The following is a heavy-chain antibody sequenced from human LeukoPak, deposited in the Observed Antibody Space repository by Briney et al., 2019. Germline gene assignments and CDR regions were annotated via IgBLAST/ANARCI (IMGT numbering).Heavy chain of an antibody. CDR3: ARGRIAAGQTHWFDP. J-gene: IGHJ5*02. D-gene: IGHD6-25*01. V-gene: IGHV4-34*01. Sequence: PSETLSLTCAVYGGSFSGYYWSWIRKPPGKGLEWIGEINHSGSTNYNPSLKSRVTISVDTSKNQYSLKLSSVTAADTAVYYCARGRIAAGQTHWFDPWGQGTLVTVSS. CDR1: GGSFSGYY. CDR2: INHSGST.